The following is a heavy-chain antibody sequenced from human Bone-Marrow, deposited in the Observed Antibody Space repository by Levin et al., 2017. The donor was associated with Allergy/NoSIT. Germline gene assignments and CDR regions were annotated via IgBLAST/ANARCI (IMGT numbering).Heavy chain of an antibody. CDR2: ISSSSSYI. D-gene: IGHD3-22*01. CDR1: GFTFSSYS. Sequence: GGSLRLSCAASGFTFSSYSMNWVRQAPGKGLEWVSSISSSSSYIYYADSVKGRFTISRDNAKNSLYLQMNSLRAEDTAVYYCARDGYYYDSSGYYSNDYDYYYYGMDVWGQGTTVTVSS. CDR3: ARDGYYYDSSGYYSNDYDYYYYGMDV. V-gene: IGHV3-21*01. J-gene: IGHJ6*02.